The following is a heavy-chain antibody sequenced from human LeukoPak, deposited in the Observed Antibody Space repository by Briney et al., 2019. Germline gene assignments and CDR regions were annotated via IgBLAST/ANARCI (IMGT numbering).Heavy chain of an antibody. J-gene: IGHJ4*02. D-gene: IGHD3-22*01. CDR2: IYTSWNP. Sequence: PSQTLSLTCTVSGGSISSVSYYWSWLRQPAGKGLEWVGLIYTSWNPKHNPLLKTRVTISVHTSKNQFSLKLSSVAAADTAVYYCARERPYYYDSSGYYDYWGQGTLVTVSS. V-gene: IGHV4-61*02. CDR3: ARERPYYYDSSGYYDY. CDR1: GGSISSVSYY.